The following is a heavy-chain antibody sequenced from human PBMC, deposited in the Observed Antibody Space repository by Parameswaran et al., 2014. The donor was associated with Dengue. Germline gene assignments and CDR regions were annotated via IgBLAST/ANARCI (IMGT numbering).Heavy chain of an antibody. J-gene: IGHJ6*03. D-gene: IGHD3-10*01. Sequence: WVRQAPGQGLEWMGIINPSGGSTSYAQKFQGRVTMTRDTSTSTVYMELSSLRSEDTAVYYCARDWREATWFGEVPFSWANYYYYYYMDVWGKGTTVTVSS. CDR2: INPSGGST. CDR3: ARDWREATWFGEVPFSWANYYYYYYMDV. V-gene: IGHV1-46*01.